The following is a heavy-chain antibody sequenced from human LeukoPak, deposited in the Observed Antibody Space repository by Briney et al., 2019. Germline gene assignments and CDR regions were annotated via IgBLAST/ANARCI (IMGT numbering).Heavy chain of an antibody. D-gene: IGHD3-22*01. V-gene: IGHV3-48*01. J-gene: IGHJ5*02. CDR3: ARLDAYYYDSRGYYGVDP. CDR2: ISSSSSTI. Sequence: HPGGSLRLSCAASGFTFSSYSMNWVRQAPGKGLEWVSYISSSSSTIYYADSVKGRFTISRDNAKNSLYLQMNSLRAEDTAVYYCARLDAYYYDSRGYYGVDPWGQGTLVTVSS. CDR1: GFTFSSYS.